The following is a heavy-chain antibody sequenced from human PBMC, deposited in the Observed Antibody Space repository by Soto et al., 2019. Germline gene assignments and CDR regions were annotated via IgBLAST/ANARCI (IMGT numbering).Heavy chain of an antibody. D-gene: IGHD3-9*01. J-gene: IGHJ4*02. CDR2: IYTSGTT. CDR3: AREDYYDTGYYVV. CDR1: GRSMSGYY. V-gene: IGHV4-4*07. Sequence: SETLSLTCTVSGRSMSGYYWSWIRHPAGERLEWIGRIYTSGTTDFNPSLKGRVTMSVDTSKNQFSLKLASVTAADTALYYCAREDYYDTGYYVVWGQGTQVTVSS.